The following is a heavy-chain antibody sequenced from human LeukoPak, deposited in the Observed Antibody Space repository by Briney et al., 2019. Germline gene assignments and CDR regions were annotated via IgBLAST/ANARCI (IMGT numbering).Heavy chain of an antibody. CDR1: GGTFSSYA. V-gene: IGHV1-69*05. J-gene: IGHJ6*03. Sequence: SVKVSCKASGGTFSSYAISWVRQAPGQGLEWMGGIIPIFGTANYAQKFQGRVTITTDESTSTAYMELSSLRSEDTAVYYCVRDGLSDSSSSIDYMDVWGKGTTVTVSS. CDR2: IIPIFGTA. D-gene: IGHD6-6*01. CDR3: VRDGLSDSSSSIDYMDV.